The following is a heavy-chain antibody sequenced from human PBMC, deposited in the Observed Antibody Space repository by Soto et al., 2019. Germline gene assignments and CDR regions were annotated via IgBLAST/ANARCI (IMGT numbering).Heavy chain of an antibody. Sequence: PGGSLRLSFAASGFTFSSYAMSWVRQATGKGLEWVSAISGSGGNTYYADSVKGRFTISRDNSKNTLYLQMNSLRAEDTAVYYCAKDRDDYVWGSYRPRSLDYWGQGT. CDR3: AKDRDDYVWGSYRPRSLDY. CDR2: ISGSGGNT. D-gene: IGHD3-16*02. CDR1: GFTFSSYA. V-gene: IGHV3-23*01. J-gene: IGHJ4*02.